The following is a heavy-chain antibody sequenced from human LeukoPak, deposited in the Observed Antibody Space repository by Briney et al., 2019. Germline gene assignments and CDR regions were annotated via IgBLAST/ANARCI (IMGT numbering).Heavy chain of an antibody. CDR1: GFTFSSYA. D-gene: IGHD3-9*01. CDR2: IGASGGST. CDR3: AKAEGYDILTGLDY. J-gene: IGHJ4*02. V-gene: IGHV3-23*01. Sequence: PGGSLRLSWATSGFTFSSYAMSWVRQAPGKGLEWVSGIGASGGSTYYADSVKGRFSISRDNSKNPLYLQMNSLRTEDTAVYYCAKAEGYDILTGLDYWGQGTLVTVSS.